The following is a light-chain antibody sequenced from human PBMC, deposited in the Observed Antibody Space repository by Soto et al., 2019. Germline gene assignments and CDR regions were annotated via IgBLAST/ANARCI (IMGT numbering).Light chain of an antibody. V-gene: IGLV1-40*01. Sequence: QSVLTQPPSVSGAPGQRVTISCTGSSSNIGAGYDVHWYQQLPGTAPKLLIYGNSNRPSGVPDRFSGSKSGTSASLAITGMQAEDVADSYSQCYESGLSGSGLFGGATRLTV. CDR2: GNS. J-gene: IGLJ2*01. CDR1: SSNIGAGYD. CDR3: QCYESGLSGSGL.